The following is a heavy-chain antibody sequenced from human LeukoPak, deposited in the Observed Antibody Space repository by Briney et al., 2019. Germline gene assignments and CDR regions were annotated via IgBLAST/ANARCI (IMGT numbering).Heavy chain of an antibody. V-gene: IGHV4-30-2*01. CDR3: ARSLDYGDYFDY. Sequence: SQTLSLTCAVSGGSISSGGSSWSWIRQPPGKGLEWIGYIYHSGKNYYNPSLKSRVTISVDRAKNQFSLNLSSVTAADTAVYYCARSLDYGDYFDYWGQGTPVTVSS. D-gene: IGHD4-17*01. CDR2: IYHSGKN. CDR1: GGSISSGGSS. J-gene: IGHJ4*02.